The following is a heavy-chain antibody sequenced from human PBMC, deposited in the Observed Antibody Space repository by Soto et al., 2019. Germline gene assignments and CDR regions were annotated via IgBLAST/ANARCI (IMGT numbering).Heavy chain of an antibody. CDR3: VRRHVSATGIDWFDP. J-gene: IGHJ5*02. D-gene: IGHD6-13*01. CDR2: INAANGDT. Sequence: SVKVSCKASGYRFTSYGIHWVRQAPGQRLEWMGWINAANGDTIYSPTFQGRVTITRDTSASTAYMELSSLRFEDTAVYYCVRRHVSATGIDWFDPWGQGTLVTVSS. V-gene: IGHV1-3*01. CDR1: GYRFTSYG.